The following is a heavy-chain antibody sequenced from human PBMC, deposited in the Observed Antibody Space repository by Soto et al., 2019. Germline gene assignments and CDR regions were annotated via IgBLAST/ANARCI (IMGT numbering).Heavy chain of an antibody. Sequence: PSETLSLTCSVSGASISSYYWSWFRQAPGKGLEYIGYIHNGERTNYNPSLESRVTISADTSKNQFSLRLSSVTAADTAMYYCSYGDSPGPIDHWGQGTLGTVSS. V-gene: IGHV4-59*01. D-gene: IGHD4-17*01. J-gene: IGHJ4*02. CDR1: GASISSYY. CDR2: IHNGERT. CDR3: SYGDSPGPIDH.